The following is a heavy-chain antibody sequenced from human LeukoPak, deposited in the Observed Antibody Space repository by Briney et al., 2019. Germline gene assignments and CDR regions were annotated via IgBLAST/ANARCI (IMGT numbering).Heavy chain of an antibody. J-gene: IGHJ4*02. CDR3: ARAEGIAVARYYFDY. V-gene: IGHV4-34*01. D-gene: IGHD6-19*01. Sequence: PSETLSLTCAVYGGSFSGYYWSWIRQPPGKGLEWIGEINHSGSTNYNPSLKSRVTISVDTSKNQFSLKLSSVTAADTAVYYCARAEGIAVARYYFDYWGQGTLVTVSS. CDR2: INHSGST. CDR1: GGSFSGYY.